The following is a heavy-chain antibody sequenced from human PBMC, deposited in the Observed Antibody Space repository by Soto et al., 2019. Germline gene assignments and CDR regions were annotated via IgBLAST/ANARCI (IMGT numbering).Heavy chain of an antibody. CDR3: ARIDLARYYYYGMDF. D-gene: IGHD5-12*01. J-gene: IGHJ6*02. CDR2: IDPSDSYT. CDR1: GYSFTSYW. V-gene: IGHV5-10-1*01. Sequence: GESLKISCKGSGYSFTSYWISWVRQMPGKGLEWMGRIDPSDSYTNYSPSFQGHVTISADKSISTAYLQWSSLKASDTAMYYCARIDLARYYYYGMDFSGQGTTVTVSS.